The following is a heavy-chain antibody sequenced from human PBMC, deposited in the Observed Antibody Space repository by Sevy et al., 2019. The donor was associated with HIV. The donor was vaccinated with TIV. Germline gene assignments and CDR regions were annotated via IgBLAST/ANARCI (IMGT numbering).Heavy chain of an antibody. Sequence: RGSLRLSCAASGFTFSSFGIHWVRQAPGKRLEWVALMSYDGRNEFYADSVKGRFTISRDNAKNSLYLQMISLRVDDTAVYYCARATGTEALDAFDIWGQGTLVTVSS. CDR3: ARATGTEALDAFDI. J-gene: IGHJ3*02. D-gene: IGHD3-9*01. CDR1: GFTFSSFG. CDR2: MSYDGRNE. V-gene: IGHV3-30*03.